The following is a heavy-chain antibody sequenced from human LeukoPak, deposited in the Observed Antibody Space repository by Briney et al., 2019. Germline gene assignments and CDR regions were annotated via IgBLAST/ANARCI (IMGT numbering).Heavy chain of an antibody. CDR3: ARQTGSGLFTLP. J-gene: IGHJ4*02. D-gene: IGHD3/OR15-3a*01. V-gene: IGHV3-48*01. Sequence: GGSLRLSCAASGFTFSTYSMNWVRLAPGKGLEWLSYISSTSSTMYYADSVKGRFTISRDNAKNSLYLQMNGLRAEDTAVYYCARQTGSGLFTLPGGQGTLVTVSS. CDR2: ISSTSSTM. CDR1: GFTFSTYS.